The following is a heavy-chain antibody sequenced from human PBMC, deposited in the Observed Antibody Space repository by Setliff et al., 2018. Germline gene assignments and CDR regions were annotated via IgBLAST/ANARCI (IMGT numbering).Heavy chain of an antibody. CDR2: IHASGST. CDR1: GGSISSGDHY. D-gene: IGHD3-10*01. V-gene: IGHV4-61*02. Sequence: PSETLSLTCTVSGGSISSGDHYWSWIRRPAGKGLEWIGRIHASGSTNYNPSLKSRVTISLDTSNNQFSLKLSSVTAAETAMYYCARSGDYGSGRLSPWGQGTLVTVSS. CDR3: ARSGDYGSGRLSP. J-gene: IGHJ5*02.